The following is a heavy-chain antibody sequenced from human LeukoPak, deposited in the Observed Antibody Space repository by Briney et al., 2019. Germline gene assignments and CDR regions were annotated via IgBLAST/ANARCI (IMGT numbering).Heavy chain of an antibody. D-gene: IGHD1-26*01. V-gene: IGHV3-30-3*01. CDR3: ARVPDGELPYFDY. CDR2: ISYDGSNK. CDR1: GFTFSSYA. J-gene: IGHJ4*02. Sequence: GGSLRLSCAASGFTFSSYAMHWVRQAPGKGLEWVAVISYDGSNKYYADSVKGRFTISRDNSKNTLYLQMNSLRAEDTAVYYCARVPDGELPYFDYWGQGTLVTVSS.